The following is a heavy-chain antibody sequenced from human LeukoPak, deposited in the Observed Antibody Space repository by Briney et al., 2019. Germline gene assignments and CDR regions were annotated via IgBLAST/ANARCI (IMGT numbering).Heavy chain of an antibody. Sequence: GGSLRLSCAASGFTFSSFDMHWVRQPTGQGLEWVSTIRTASDTYYPGSVEGRFTLSRDNAKNFLYLQMNSLTDGDTAVYYCARGPPRGKYYYMDVWGKGTTVTVSS. CDR2: IRTASDT. D-gene: IGHD1-1*01. V-gene: IGHV3-13*01. J-gene: IGHJ6*03. CDR3: ARGPPRGKYYYMDV. CDR1: GFTFSSFD.